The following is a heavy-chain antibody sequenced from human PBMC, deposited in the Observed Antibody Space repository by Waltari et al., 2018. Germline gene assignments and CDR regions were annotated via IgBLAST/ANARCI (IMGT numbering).Heavy chain of an antibody. V-gene: IGHV3-74*01. Sequence: EEQLVESGGGLVQPGGSLRLSCVASGSIFRNYWMHWVRQVPGKGLVWVSRISEDGSVANYADSVQGRFTVSRDNARNTLYLQMDSLRVEDTAVYYCARHLHYWGQGTLVTVSS. CDR1: GSIFRNYW. J-gene: IGHJ4*02. CDR3: ARHLHY. CDR2: ISEDGSVA.